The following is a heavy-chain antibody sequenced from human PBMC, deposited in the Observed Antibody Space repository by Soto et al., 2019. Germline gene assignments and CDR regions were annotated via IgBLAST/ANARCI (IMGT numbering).Heavy chain of an antibody. Sequence: SETLSLTCAVYGVSFSGYYWSWIRQPPGKGLEWIGEINHSGSTNYNPSLKSRVTISVDTSKNQFSLKLSSVTAADTAVYYCARGRRTFDYWGQGTLVTVSS. CDR3: ARGRRTFDY. J-gene: IGHJ4*02. CDR2: INHSGST. CDR1: GVSFSGYY. V-gene: IGHV4-34*01.